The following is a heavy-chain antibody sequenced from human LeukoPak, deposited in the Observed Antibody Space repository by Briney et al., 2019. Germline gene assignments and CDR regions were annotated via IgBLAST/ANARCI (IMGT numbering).Heavy chain of an antibody. CDR1: GGTFSSYA. J-gene: IGHJ5*02. D-gene: IGHD5-12*01. CDR3: ARDPRGHNWFDP. Sequence: GASVKVSCKASGGTFSSYAISWVRQAPGQGLEWMGWINPNSGGTNCAQKFQGRVTMTRDTSISTAYMELSRLRSDDTAVYYCARDPRGHNWFDPWGQGTLVTVSS. V-gene: IGHV1-2*02. CDR2: INPNSGGT.